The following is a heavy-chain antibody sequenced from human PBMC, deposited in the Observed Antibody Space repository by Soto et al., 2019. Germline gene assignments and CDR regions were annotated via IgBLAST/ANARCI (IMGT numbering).Heavy chain of an antibody. Sequence: EVQVLESGGGLVQPGGSLRLSCAASGFTFSSYAMSWVRQGPGKGLQWVSTISGSGDNTDYADAVKGRFTISRDNSKNTLDLTMNRLRAEDTAGYYCVKDGDRVYRSWYFALCGRGTLVTVAS. D-gene: IGHD1-26*01. CDR3: VKDGDRVYRSWYFAL. V-gene: IGHV3-23*01. J-gene: IGHJ2*01. CDR2: ISGSGDNT. CDR1: GFTFSSYA.